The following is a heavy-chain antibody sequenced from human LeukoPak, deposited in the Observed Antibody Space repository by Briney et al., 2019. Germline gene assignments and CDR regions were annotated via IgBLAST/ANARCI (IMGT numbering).Heavy chain of an antibody. Sequence: ASVKVSCKASGYTFTTYDINWVRQATGQGLEWMGWMNPNSGNTGYAQKFQGRVTSTRNTSITTAYMELSSLRSEDTAVYYCARRSGTAMTTTFDYWGQGTLVTVSS. CDR2: MNPNSGNT. CDR1: GYTFTTYD. V-gene: IGHV1-8*01. CDR3: ARRSGTAMTTTFDY. J-gene: IGHJ4*02. D-gene: IGHD4-17*01.